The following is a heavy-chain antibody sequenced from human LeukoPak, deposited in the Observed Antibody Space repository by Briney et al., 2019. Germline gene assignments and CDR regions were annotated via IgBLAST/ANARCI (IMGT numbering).Heavy chain of an antibody. Sequence: SVKVSCKASGGTFSSYAISWVRQAPGQGLEWMGGIIPIFGTANYAQKFQGRVTITADESTSTAYMELSSLRSEDTAVYYCARVLGIVIVPAARAKWFDPWGQGTLVTVSS. V-gene: IGHV1-69*13. J-gene: IGHJ5*02. CDR1: GGTFSSYA. D-gene: IGHD2-2*01. CDR2: IIPIFGTA. CDR3: ARVLGIVIVPAARAKWFDP.